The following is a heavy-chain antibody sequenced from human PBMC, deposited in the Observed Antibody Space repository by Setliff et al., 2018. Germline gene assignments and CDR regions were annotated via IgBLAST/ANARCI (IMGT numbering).Heavy chain of an antibody. CDR3: ARGYCTSTTCYTFDF. CDR1: GYTFTAYY. Sequence: ASVKVSCKASGYTFTAYYMHWVRQAPGQGLEWMGWINPGSGFTKYAQRFQGRVTMTRDTSSSTAYMELRGLRSDDTAKFFCARGYCTSTTCYTFDFWGQGTLVTVSS. V-gene: IGHV1-2*02. CDR2: INPGSGFT. D-gene: IGHD2-2*02. J-gene: IGHJ4*02.